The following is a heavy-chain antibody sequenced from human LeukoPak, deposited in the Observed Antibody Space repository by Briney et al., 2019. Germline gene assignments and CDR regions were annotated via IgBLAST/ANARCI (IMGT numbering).Heavy chain of an antibody. CDR2: ICSDGGSV. CDR3: ARYSSSWHANDY. CDR1: GFTFSTYW. Sequence: PGGSLRLSCAASGFTFSTYWMHWVRQAPGKGLVWVSRICSDGGSVSYADSVRGRFTISRDNAKNTMYLQINGLRAEDTAVYFCARYSSSWHANDYWGQGTLVTVSS. V-gene: IGHV3-74*01. D-gene: IGHD6-13*01. J-gene: IGHJ4*02.